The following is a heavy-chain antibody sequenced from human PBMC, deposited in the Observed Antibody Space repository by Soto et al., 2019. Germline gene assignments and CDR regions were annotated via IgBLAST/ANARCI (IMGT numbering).Heavy chain of an antibody. CDR1: GFTFSNNG. J-gene: IGHJ4*02. D-gene: IGHD2-15*01. Sequence: QVQLVESGGGVVQPGRSLRLSCVASGFTFSNNGIHWVRQAPGKGLEWVAVISSDGSKKYYADSVKGRFTISRDNSKNTMYLQMNSLRAEDTAVSYCAMDLYGGSSRFDSWGQGTLVTVSS. CDR2: ISSDGSKK. CDR3: AMDLYGGSSRFDS. V-gene: IGHV3-30*03.